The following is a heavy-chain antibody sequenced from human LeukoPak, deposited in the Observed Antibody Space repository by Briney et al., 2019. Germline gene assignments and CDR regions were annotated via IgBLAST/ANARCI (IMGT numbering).Heavy chain of an antibody. CDR3: ARAPTHLFAAAGPGDAFDF. Sequence: ASVKVSCKDSGCTFTSYGISWVRQAPGQGLEWMEWISAYNGNTNYAQKLQGRVTMTTDTSTSTAYMELRSLRSDDTDVYYCARAPTHLFAAAGPGDAFDFWGQGTMVTVSS. CDR1: GCTFTSYG. J-gene: IGHJ3*01. V-gene: IGHV1-18*01. D-gene: IGHD6-13*01. CDR2: ISAYNGNT.